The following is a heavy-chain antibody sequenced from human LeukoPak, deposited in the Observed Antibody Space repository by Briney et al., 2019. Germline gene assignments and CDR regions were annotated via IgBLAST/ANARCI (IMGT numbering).Heavy chain of an antibody. CDR3: ARVRGWVTVTPSDAFDI. CDR1: GGSFSGYY. CDR2: IYYSGST. J-gene: IGHJ3*02. Sequence: SETLSLTCAVYGGSFSGYYWSWIRQPPGKGLEWIGYIYYSGSTNYNPSLKSRVTISVDTSKNQFSLKLSSVTAADTAVYYCARVRGWVTVTPSDAFDIWGQGTMVTVSS. D-gene: IGHD4-23*01. V-gene: IGHV4-59*01.